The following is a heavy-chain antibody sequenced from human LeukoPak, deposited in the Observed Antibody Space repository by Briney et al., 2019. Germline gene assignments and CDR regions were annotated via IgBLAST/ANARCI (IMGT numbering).Heavy chain of an antibody. D-gene: IGHD3-22*01. Sequence: PGGSLRLSCAASGFTFSDYYMSWIRQAPGKGLEWVSYISSSGSTIYYADSVKGRFTISRDNSKNTLYLQMNSLRAEDTAVYYCASILSSGYYGGEDYWGQGTLVTVSS. CDR1: GFTFSDYY. CDR3: ASILSSGYYGGEDY. CDR2: ISSSGSTI. V-gene: IGHV3-11*04. J-gene: IGHJ4*02.